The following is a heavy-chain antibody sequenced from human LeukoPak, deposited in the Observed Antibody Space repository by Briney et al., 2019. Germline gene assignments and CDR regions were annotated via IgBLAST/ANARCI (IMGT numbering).Heavy chain of an antibody. J-gene: IGHJ4*02. V-gene: IGHV3-7*01. CDR1: GFSFSTYW. D-gene: IGHD2-2*01. CDR2: INQDGSAK. CDR3: ASDPFTRGHY. Sequence: GGSLRLSCAASGFSFSTYWMSWVRQAPGKGLEWVANINQDGSAKYYVASVKGRFTISRDNTDNSLYLQMNGLRAEDTGVYYCASDPFTRGHYWGQGTLVTVSS.